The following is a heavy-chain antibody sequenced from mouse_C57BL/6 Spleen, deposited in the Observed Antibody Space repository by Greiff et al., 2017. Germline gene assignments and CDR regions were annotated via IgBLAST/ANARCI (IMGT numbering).Heavy chain of an antibody. CDR2: IYPGNSDT. Sequence: EVQLQQSGTVLARPGASVKMSCKTSGYTFTSYWMHWVKQRPGQGLEWIGAIYPGNSDTSYNQKFKGKAKLTTVTSASTAYMELSSLTNEDSAFYYCTSPAQATGDYWGQGTTLTVSS. D-gene: IGHD3-2*02. CDR1: GYTFTSYW. J-gene: IGHJ2*01. CDR3: TSPAQATGDY. V-gene: IGHV1-5*01.